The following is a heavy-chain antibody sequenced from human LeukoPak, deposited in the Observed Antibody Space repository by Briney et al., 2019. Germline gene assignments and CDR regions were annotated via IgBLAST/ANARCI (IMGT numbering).Heavy chain of an antibody. D-gene: IGHD1-26*01. J-gene: IGHJ5*02. Sequence: GASVKVSCKASGYTFTGFYMHWVRQAPGQGLEWMGWVNPDSGGTNYAQKFQGRVTMTRDTSISTAYMELSRLRSDDTAVYYCARDSGSFFDPWGQGTLVTVSS. CDR1: GYTFTGFY. CDR2: VNPDSGGT. CDR3: ARDSGSFFDP. V-gene: IGHV1-2*02.